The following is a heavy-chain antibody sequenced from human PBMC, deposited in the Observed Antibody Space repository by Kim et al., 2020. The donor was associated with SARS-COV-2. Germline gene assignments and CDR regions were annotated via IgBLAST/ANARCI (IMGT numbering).Heavy chain of an antibody. D-gene: IGHD6-25*01. CDR1: GYTFTAYY. CDR2: INPNSGGT. V-gene: IGHV1-2*02. CDR3: ARDAAAGLVNWLDP. Sequence: ASVKVSCKGSGYTFTAYYIHWVRHAPGQGLEWMGWINPNSGGTNYAQKFQGRVTMTRDTSISTVYMELGRLSSDDTAVYYCARDAAAGLVNWLDPWGQGT. J-gene: IGHJ5*02.